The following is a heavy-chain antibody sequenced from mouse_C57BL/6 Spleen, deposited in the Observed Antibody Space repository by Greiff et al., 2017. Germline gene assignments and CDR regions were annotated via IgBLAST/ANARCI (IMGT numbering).Heavy chain of an antibody. D-gene: IGHD2-3*01. CDR2: IYPRSGNT. J-gene: IGHJ2*01. CDR1: GYTFTSYG. Sequence: VQLQQSGAELARPGASVKLSCKASGYTFTSYGISWVKQRTGQGLEWIGEIYPRSGNTYYNEQFKGKATLTADKSSITAYMSLRSLTSEDSAVYFCDWGWLLLFDYWGKGTTLTVSS. CDR3: DWGWLLLFDY. V-gene: IGHV1-81*01.